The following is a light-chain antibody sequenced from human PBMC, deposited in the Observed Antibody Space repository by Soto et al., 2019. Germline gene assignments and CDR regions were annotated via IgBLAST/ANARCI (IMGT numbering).Light chain of an antibody. CDR2: AAS. CDR3: QQYNNRPPDT. Sequence: EIVMTQSPGTLSVSPGERATLSCRASQGVGSNLAWYQQRPGQAPRLLIYAASTRATDIPARFTGRGSGTEFTLTISSLQSEDFAVYFCQQYNNRPPDTFGQGTKLEIK. J-gene: IGKJ2*01. CDR1: QGVGSN. V-gene: IGKV3-15*01.